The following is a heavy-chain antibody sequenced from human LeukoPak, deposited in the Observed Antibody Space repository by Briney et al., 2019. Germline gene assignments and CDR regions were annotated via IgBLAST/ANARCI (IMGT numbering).Heavy chain of an antibody. CDR3: ARDYRVTIFGVVINRWFDP. Sequence: HGGSLRLSCAASGFTFSDYYMNWIRQAPGKGLEWVSYISSGGSSIYYADSVKGRFTISRDNAKSSLYMEMNSLRAEDTAVYYCARDYRVTIFGVVINRWFDPWGQGTLVTVSS. CDR2: ISSGGSSI. CDR1: GFTFSDYY. D-gene: IGHD3-3*01. J-gene: IGHJ5*02. V-gene: IGHV3-11*01.